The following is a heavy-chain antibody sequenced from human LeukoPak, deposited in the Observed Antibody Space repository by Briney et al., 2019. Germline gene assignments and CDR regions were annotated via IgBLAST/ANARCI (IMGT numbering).Heavy chain of an antibody. D-gene: IGHD3-22*01. CDR1: GFTFSSYW. Sequence: GGSLRLSCAASGFTFSSYWMSWVRQAPGKGPEWVANIKQDGSEKYYVDSVKGRFTISRDNAKNSLYLQMNSLRAEDTAVYYCARGGLYYYDSSGYLSNAFDIWGQGTMVTVSS. CDR2: IKQDGSEK. V-gene: IGHV3-7*04. CDR3: ARGGLYYYDSSGYLSNAFDI. J-gene: IGHJ3*02.